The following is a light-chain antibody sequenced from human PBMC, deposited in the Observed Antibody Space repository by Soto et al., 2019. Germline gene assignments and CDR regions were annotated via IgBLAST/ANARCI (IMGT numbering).Light chain of an antibody. CDR1: QSVRSN. J-gene: IGKJ4*01. Sequence: EIVLTQSPATLSLSPGERATLSCRASQSVRSNLAWYQQKPGQAPSLLIYDASNRLPGIQARFSGSGSGADFTLPSSSLEPEDVAVYYCQQRTNWPLTFGGGNKVEIK. CDR2: DAS. CDR3: QQRTNWPLT. V-gene: IGKV3-11*01.